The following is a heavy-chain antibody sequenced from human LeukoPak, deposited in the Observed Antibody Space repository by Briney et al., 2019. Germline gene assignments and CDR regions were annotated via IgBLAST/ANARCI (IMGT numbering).Heavy chain of an antibody. CDR3: ARHLAPSSGYLTLDY. D-gene: IGHD3-22*01. Sequence: SETLSLTCTISGGSISNYYWSWIRQPPGKGLEWIGHIYYSGITNHNPSLKSRVTVSVDTSKNQFSLKLSSVTAADTAVYYCARHLAPSSGYLTLDYWGQGTLVTVSS. CDR1: GGSISNYY. CDR2: IYYSGIT. J-gene: IGHJ4*02. V-gene: IGHV4-59*08.